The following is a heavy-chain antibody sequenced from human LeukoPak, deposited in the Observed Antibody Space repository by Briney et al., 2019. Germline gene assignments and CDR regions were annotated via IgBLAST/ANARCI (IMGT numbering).Heavy chain of an antibody. CDR3: ASSLCGGSCYHDY. CDR2: IYTSGST. Sequence: SQTLSLTCTVSGGSISSGSYYWSWIRQPAGKGLEWIGRIYTSGSTNYNASLKSRVTISVDTSKNQFSLKLSSVTAADTAVYYCASSLCGGSCYHDYWGQGTLVTVSS. D-gene: IGHD2-15*01. J-gene: IGHJ4*02. V-gene: IGHV4-61*02. CDR1: GGSISSGSYY.